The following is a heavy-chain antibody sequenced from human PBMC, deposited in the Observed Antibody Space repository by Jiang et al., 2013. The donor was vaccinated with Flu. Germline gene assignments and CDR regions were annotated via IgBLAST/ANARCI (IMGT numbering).Heavy chain of an antibody. CDR3: AREPAGYGCDY. CDR2: TYYRSKWYN. J-gene: IGHJ4*02. V-gene: IGHV6-1*01. D-gene: IGHD2-15*01. Sequence: RTYYRSKWYNDYAVSVKSRITINPDTSKNQFSLQLNSVTPEDTAVYYCAREPAGYGCDYWGQGTLVTVSS.